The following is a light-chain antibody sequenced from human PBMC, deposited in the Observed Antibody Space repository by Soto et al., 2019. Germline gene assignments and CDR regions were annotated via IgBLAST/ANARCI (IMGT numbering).Light chain of an antibody. J-gene: IGLJ1*01. CDR3: CSYAGTYTDV. V-gene: IGLV2-11*01. CDR1: SSDVGGYNY. CDR2: DVN. Sequence: QSALTQPRSVSGSPGQSVTISCTGTSSDVGGYNYVSWYQQHPGKAPKLMIYDVNKRPSGVPDRFSGSKSGSTASLTISGLKSEDEADYFCCSYAGTYTDVFGTGTKLTVL.